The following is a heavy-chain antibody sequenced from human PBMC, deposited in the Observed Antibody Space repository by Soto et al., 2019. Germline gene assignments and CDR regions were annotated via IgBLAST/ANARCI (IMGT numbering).Heavy chain of an antibody. Sequence: QVQLVQSGDEVKKPGASVKVSCKASGYIFVNYGIAWVRQAPGQGLEWMGWFSPYTGNTHSASKVQGRLTMTTDTSTSTAYMDLGSLRSDDTAVYYCVMVDNYVTPTPQDVWGQGTTVTVSS. D-gene: IGHD3-16*01. J-gene: IGHJ6*02. V-gene: IGHV1-18*01. CDR3: VMVDNYVTPTPQDV. CDR1: GYIFVNYG. CDR2: FSPYTGNT.